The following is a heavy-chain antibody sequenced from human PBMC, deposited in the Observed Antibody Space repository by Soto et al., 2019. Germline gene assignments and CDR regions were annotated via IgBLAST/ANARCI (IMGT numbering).Heavy chain of an antibody. J-gene: IGHJ6*02. V-gene: IGHV5-51*01. CDR3: ARSQSGVYYYYYGMDV. CDR2: IYPGDSDT. Sequence: GESLKISCKVSGYSFTSYWIGWVRQMPGKGLEWMGIIYPGDSDTRYSPSFQGQVTISADKSISTAYLQWSSLKASDTAMYYCARSQSGVYYYYYGMDVWGQGTTVTVSS. D-gene: IGHD2-15*01. CDR1: GYSFTSYW.